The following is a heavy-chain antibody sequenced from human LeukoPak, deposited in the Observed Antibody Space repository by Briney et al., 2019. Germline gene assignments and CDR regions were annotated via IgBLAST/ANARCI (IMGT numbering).Heavy chain of an antibody. CDR1: GDSIRCDY. CDR3: ARLDCSADTCYNY. D-gene: IGHD2-15*01. Sequence: SETLSLTCKVSGDSIRCDYWSWVRQPPGKGLEWMGNINYGGSTNYNPSLKGRVTILVDTSKNQISLRLTSVTATDTAVYYCARLDCSADTCYNYWGQGTLVTVSS. V-gene: IGHV4-59*08. J-gene: IGHJ4*02. CDR2: INYGGST.